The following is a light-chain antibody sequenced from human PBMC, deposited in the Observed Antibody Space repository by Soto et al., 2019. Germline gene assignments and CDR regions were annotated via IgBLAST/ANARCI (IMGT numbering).Light chain of an antibody. CDR2: DAS. J-gene: IGKJ4*01. V-gene: IGKV3-11*01. CDR1: QSVSSY. Sequence: EIVLTQSPATLSLSPGERATLSCRASQSVSSYLAWYQQKPGQAPRLLIYDASNRATGIPARFSGSGSGTDFTLTISSLEPEDFAVYYCQQRSNRPPLTVVGGTKVEIK. CDR3: QQRSNRPPLT.